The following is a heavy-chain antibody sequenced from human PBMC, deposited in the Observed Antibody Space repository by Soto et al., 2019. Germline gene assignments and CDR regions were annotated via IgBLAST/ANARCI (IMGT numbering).Heavy chain of an antibody. V-gene: IGHV3-23*01. CDR2: ISGSGGSP. D-gene: IGHD4-17*01. J-gene: IGHJ4*02. CDR3: AKDKGWDYGDYGDSYFDH. Sequence: EVQLLESGGGLVQPGGSLRLSCEAAGLTFSNYAMSWVRQAPGGGLEWVSPISGSGGSPYYADSVKGRFTISRDNSKNTLYLQIKSLRAEDTAVYFCAKDKGWDYGDYGDSYFDHWGQGTLVTVSS. CDR1: GLTFSNYA.